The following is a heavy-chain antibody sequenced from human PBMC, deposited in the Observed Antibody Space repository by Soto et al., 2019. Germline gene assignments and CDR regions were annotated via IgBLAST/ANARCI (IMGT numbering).Heavy chain of an antibody. V-gene: IGHV3-23*01. D-gene: IGHD3-9*01. Sequence: GGSLRLSCAASGFTFSSYAMSWVRQAPGKGLEWVSAISGSGGSTYYADSVKGRFTISRDNSKNTLYLQMNSLRAEDTAVYYCAKGVESRRYFDWLLSHYYYYYMDVWGKGTTVTVSS. CDR3: AKGVESRRYFDWLLSHYYYYYMDV. CDR2: ISGSGGST. CDR1: GFTFSSYA. J-gene: IGHJ6*03.